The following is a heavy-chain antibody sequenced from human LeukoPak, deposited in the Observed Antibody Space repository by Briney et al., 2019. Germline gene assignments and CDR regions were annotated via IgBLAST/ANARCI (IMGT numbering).Heavy chain of an antibody. CDR2: ISYDGSNK. V-gene: IGHV3-30-3*01. D-gene: IGHD6-6*01. CDR1: GFTFSSYA. Sequence: PGGSLRLSCAASGFTFSSYAMHWVRQAPGKGLEWVAVISYDGSNKYYADSVKGRFTIPRDNSNNTLYLQMNSLRAEDTAVYYCARDPSSSSFRLVGYYYGMDVWGQGTTATVSS. CDR3: ARDPSSSSFRLVGYYYGMDV. J-gene: IGHJ6*02.